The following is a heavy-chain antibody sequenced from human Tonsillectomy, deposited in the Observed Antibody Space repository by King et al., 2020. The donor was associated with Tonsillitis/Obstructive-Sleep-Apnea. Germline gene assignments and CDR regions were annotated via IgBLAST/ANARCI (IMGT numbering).Heavy chain of an antibody. D-gene: IGHD2-8*02. J-gene: IGHJ6*02. CDR2: ISYDGGNK. Sequence: VQLVESGGGVVQPGRSLRLSCAASGFSFSNYGMHWVRQAPGKGLERVAVISYDGGNKYYADSVKVPFTISRDNSKNTLYVQMYSLRPEDTAVYYCAKEILVGLSAMDVWGQGTTVTVSS. V-gene: IGHV3-30*18. CDR1: GFSFSNYG. CDR3: AKEILVGLSAMDV.